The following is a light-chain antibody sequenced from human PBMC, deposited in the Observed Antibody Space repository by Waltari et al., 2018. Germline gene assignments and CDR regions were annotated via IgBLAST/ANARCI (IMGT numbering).Light chain of an antibody. J-gene: IGKJ4*01. Sequence: EIVLTQSPGTLSLSPGERATLSCRASQSVSSSYLAWYQQKPGPAPRLLIYGASSRATGTPDRFSGSGSGTDFTLTISRLEPEDFAVYYCQQYGSSPLTFGGGTKVEIK. CDR1: QSVSSSY. CDR2: GAS. CDR3: QQYGSSPLT. V-gene: IGKV3-20*01.